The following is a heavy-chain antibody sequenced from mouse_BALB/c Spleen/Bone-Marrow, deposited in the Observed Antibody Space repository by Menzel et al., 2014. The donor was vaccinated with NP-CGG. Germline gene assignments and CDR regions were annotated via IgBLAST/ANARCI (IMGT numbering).Heavy chain of an antibody. D-gene: IGHD2-1*01. CDR3: ARVYYGNLDH. J-gene: IGHJ2*01. CDR2: VSPGDGDT. Sequence: QVQLQQPGAELVRPGSSVKISCKASGYAFSTYWMNWVKQRPGQGLEWIGQVSPGDGDTNYNGKFRGKATQTADKSSSTAYIQLSSLTSEDSAVYFCARVYYGNLDHWGQGTTLTVSS. V-gene: IGHV1-80*01. CDR1: GYAFSTYW.